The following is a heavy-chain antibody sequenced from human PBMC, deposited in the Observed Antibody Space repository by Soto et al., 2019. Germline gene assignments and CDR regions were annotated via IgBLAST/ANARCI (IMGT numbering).Heavy chain of an antibody. CDR2: VNGANGVT. D-gene: IGHD1-26*01. V-gene: IGHV1-3*01. J-gene: IGHJ3*02. Sequence: QVQLVQSGAEVKPPGASVKVSCRTSGYTFNADALHWVRQAPGQGLEWMGWVNGANGVTKFYQKFQGRVTITRDTFATTAYMELSSLRSEDTAVYFCARINSGTHSYDAFDMWGQGTTVTVAS. CDR3: ARINSGTHSYDAFDM. CDR1: GYTFNADA.